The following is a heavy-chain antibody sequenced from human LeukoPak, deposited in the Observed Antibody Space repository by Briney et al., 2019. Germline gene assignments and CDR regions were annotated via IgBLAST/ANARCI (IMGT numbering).Heavy chain of an antibody. D-gene: IGHD1-26*01. CDR3: ARIVDYYMDV. CDR2: IYYSGST. CDR1: GGSISSYY. V-gene: IGHV4-59*01. Sequence: SETLSLTCTVSGGSISSYYWSWIRQPPGRGLEWIGYIYYSGSTNYNPSLKSRVTISVDTSKNQFSLKLSSVTAADTAVYYCARIVDYYMDVWGKGTTVTVSS. J-gene: IGHJ6*03.